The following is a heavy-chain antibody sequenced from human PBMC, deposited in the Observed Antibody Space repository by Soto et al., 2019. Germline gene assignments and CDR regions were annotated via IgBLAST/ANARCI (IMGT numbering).Heavy chain of an antibody. J-gene: IGHJ3*02. CDR2: IYHSGST. Sequence: QLQLQESGSGLVKPSQTLSLTCAVSGGSISSGGSSWSWIRQPPGKGLEWIGYIYHSGSTYYNPSIRSRFPRSVDRSKNQFSLKLSSVTAADTAVYYCARVGVGATPNALDIWGQGTMVTVSS. CDR3: ARVGVGATPNALDI. V-gene: IGHV4-30-2*01. CDR1: GGSISSGGSS. D-gene: IGHD1-26*01.